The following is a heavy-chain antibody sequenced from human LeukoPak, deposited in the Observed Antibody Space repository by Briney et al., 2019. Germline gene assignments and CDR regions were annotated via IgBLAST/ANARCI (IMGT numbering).Heavy chain of an antibody. CDR3: ARRYGSGSSGTFDY. CDR2: IYYSGST. D-gene: IGHD3-10*01. J-gene: IGHJ4*02. CDR1: GGSISSYY. Sequence: SETLSLACTVSGGSISSYYWSWIRQPPGKGLEWIAYIYYSGSTNYNPSLKSRVTISVDTSKNQFSLKLSSVTAADTAVYYCARRYGSGSSGTFDYWGQGTLVTVSS. V-gene: IGHV4-59*01.